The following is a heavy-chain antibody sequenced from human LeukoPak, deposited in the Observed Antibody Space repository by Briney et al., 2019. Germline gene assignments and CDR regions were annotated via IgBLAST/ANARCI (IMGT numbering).Heavy chain of an antibody. Sequence: SETLSLTCAVYGGSFSSYYWSWIRQSPGKGLEWIGKINHSGSTNYNPSLKSRVTISVDTSKNQFSLKLTSVTAADTAVYYCARDRRLWNMDVWGTGTTVTISS. J-gene: IGHJ6*03. V-gene: IGHV4-34*01. CDR3: ARDRRLWNMDV. CDR2: INHSGST. CDR1: GGSFSSYY. D-gene: IGHD4/OR15-4a*01.